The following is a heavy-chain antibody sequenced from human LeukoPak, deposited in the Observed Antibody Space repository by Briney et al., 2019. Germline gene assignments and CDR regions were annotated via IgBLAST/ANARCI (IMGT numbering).Heavy chain of an antibody. CDR1: GFTVSTEY. V-gene: IGHV3-53*04. Sequence: GGSLRLSCAVSGFTVSTEYMGWVRQAPGKGLEWVSLINSGGSTSYADSVKGRFTISRHNSKNTLYLQMNSLRAEDTAVYYCARALYYFDYWGQGTLVTVSS. CDR3: ARALYYFDY. CDR2: INSGGST. J-gene: IGHJ4*02.